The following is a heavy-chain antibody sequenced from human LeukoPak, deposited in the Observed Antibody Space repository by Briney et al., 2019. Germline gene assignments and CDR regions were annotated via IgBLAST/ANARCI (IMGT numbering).Heavy chain of an antibody. D-gene: IGHD6-19*01. CDR1: GGSVSSGSYY. CDR2: IYYSGST. CDR3: ARGISSGWSRAVGY. V-gene: IGHV4-61*01. J-gene: IGHJ4*02. Sequence: SETLSLTCTVSGGSVSSGSYYWSWIRQPAGKGLEWIGYIYYSGSTNYNPSLKSRVTISVDTSKNQFSLKLSSVTAADTAVYYCARGISSGWSRAVGYWGQGTLVTVSS.